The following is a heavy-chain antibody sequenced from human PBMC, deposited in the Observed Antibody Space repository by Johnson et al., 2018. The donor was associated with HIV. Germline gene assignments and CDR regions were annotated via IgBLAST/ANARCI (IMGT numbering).Heavy chain of an antibody. CDR1: GFTVSSNY. J-gene: IGHJ3*02. D-gene: IGHD3-22*01. V-gene: IGHV3-20*04. CDR2: INWNGGST. CDR3: ARGFVRITMILVADAFDI. Sequence: VQLVESGGGLVQPGGSLRLSCAASGFTVSSNYMSWVRQAPGKGLAWVSGINWNGGSTGYADSVKGRFTISRDNTKNSLYLQMNSLRAEDTALYYCARGFVRITMILVADAFDIWGQGTMVTVSS.